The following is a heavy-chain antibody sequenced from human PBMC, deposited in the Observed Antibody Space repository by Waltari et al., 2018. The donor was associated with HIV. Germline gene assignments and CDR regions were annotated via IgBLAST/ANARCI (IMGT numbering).Heavy chain of an antibody. CDR1: GYTFTNYD. Sequence: QVQLVQSGAEVRKPGASVKVSCKASGYTFTNYDINWVRQAPGQGLEWMGWINPNSGNTGYAQKFQGRVTMTRDTYRSTAYMELTSLTSEDTAVYHCSRGRGYSYGYSDLWGQGTLVTVSS. CDR2: INPNSGNT. J-gene: IGHJ4*02. CDR3: SRGRGYSYGYSDL. D-gene: IGHD5-18*01. V-gene: IGHV1-8*01.